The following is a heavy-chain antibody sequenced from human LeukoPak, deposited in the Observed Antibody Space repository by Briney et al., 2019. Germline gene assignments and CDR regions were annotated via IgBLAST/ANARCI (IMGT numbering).Heavy chain of an antibody. CDR2: ISSSSSYI. V-gene: IGHV3-21*01. J-gene: IGHJ4*02. CDR3: TSNPYSGSYFFDY. D-gene: IGHD1-26*01. Sequence: GGSLRLSCAASGFTFSSYSMNWVRQAPGKGLEWLSSISSSSSYIYYADSVKGRFTISRDNAKNSLYLQMNSLRADDTAVYYCTSNPYSGSYFFDYWGQGTLVTVSS. CDR1: GFTFSSYS.